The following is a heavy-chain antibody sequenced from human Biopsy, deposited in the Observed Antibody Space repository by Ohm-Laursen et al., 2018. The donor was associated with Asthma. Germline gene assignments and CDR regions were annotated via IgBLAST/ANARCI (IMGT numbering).Heavy chain of an antibody. D-gene: IGHD3-3*01. V-gene: IGHV4/OR15-8*02. J-gene: IGHJ6*02. Sequence: SDTLSLTCAVSGGSINSSTWWSWIRQTPGKGLEWIGESDHRGNTNTNATLKSRVTISKAKSANEFSLKMKSVTAADTAIYYCARGPEWSGLDIWGQGTTVTVSS. CDR3: ARGPEWSGLDI. CDR1: GGSINSSTW. CDR2: SDHRGNT.